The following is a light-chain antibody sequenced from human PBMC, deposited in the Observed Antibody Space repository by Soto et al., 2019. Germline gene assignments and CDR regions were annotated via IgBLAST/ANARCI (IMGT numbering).Light chain of an antibody. J-gene: IGLJ1*01. V-gene: IGLV2-14*01. CDR2: MVS. Sequence: QTLLTQPASVSGSPGQSITISCTGTSSDVGNYNYVSWYQQYPGRVPKLLIYMVSNRPSGVSNRFSGSKSGNTASLTISGLQAEDEADYFCTSPTPGSLYVFGTGTKVTVL. CDR3: TSPTPGSLYV. CDR1: SSDVGNYNY.